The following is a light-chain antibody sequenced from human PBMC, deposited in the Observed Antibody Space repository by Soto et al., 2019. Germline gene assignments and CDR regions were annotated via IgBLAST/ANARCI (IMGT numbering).Light chain of an antibody. V-gene: IGKV3-20*01. Sequence: TVLTQSPGSLSLSLGDRATLSCRASQTVSNSYLAWYQQKPGQAPRLLIYGASSRATGIPDRFSGSGSGTDFTLTISRLEPEDFAVYYCQQYGSSPWTFGQGTKVDIK. CDR3: QQYGSSPWT. CDR2: GAS. J-gene: IGKJ1*01. CDR1: QTVSNSY.